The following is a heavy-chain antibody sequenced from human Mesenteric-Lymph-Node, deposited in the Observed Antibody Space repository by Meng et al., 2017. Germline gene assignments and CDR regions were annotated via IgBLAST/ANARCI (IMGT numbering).Heavy chain of an antibody. D-gene: IGHD2-21*02. J-gene: IGHJ2*01. CDR3: AKRVVVTASSHWYFDL. CDR2: ISGNGAGT. Sequence: VQLLESGGGVVQPGGCMRLSCAASGFTFGSYAMSWVRQAPGKGLEWLSGISGNGAGTYYADSMEGRFTISRDNSMNTLYLEMNSLRAEDTAIYYCAKRVVVTASSHWYFDLWGRGTLVTVSS. V-gene: IGHV3-23*01. CDR1: GFTFGSYA.